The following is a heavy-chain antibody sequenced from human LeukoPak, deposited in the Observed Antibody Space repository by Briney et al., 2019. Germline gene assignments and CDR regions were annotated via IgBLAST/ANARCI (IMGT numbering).Heavy chain of an antibody. CDR3: ARGIVGATDS. Sequence: PGGSLRLSRAASGFTFSIYWMNWVRQAPGKGLVWVSHINSDGSGTGYADSVKGRFTISRVNAKNTLYLQMNSLGAEDTAVYYCARGIVGATDSWGQGTLVTVSS. D-gene: IGHD1-26*01. CDR1: GFTFSIYW. CDR2: INSDGSGT. J-gene: IGHJ4*02. V-gene: IGHV3-74*01.